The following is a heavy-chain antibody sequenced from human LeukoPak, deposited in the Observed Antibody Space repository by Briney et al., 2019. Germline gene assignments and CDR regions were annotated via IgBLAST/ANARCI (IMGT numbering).Heavy chain of an antibody. D-gene: IGHD3-10*01. CDR1: GDALITYY. CDR2: ISYGTT. Sequence: SETLSLTSVVSGDALITYYWNWIRQSPGKGLEWSGYISYGTTDYNPSLKRRVTISVDTSRNEFSLKLPPVTAEDTAVYFCARDQAHRYGRYFDPWSQGPLVPVSS. CDR3: ARDQAHRYGRYFDP. J-gene: IGHJ4*02. V-gene: IGHV4-59*01.